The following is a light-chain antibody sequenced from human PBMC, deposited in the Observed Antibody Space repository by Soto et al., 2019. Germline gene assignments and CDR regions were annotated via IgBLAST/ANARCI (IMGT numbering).Light chain of an antibody. CDR1: QSVSSSY. CDR2: GAS. CDR3: QQYIYWPWT. J-gene: IGKJ1*01. Sequence: DIVLTQSPGTLSLSAWERATLSCRASQSVSSSYLAWYQQKPGQAPRLLIYGASSRATGIPARVSGSGSGTECTRTSSSLQYEDVAVYYCQQYIYWPWTFGQGTKVDIK. V-gene: IGKV3-20*01.